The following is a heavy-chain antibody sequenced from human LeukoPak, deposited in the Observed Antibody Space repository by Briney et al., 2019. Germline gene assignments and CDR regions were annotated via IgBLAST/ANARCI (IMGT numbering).Heavy chain of an antibody. CDR2: IYYSGST. Sequence: SETLSLTCTVSGGSISSYYWSWIRQLPGKGLEWIGYIYYSGSTNYNPSLKSRVTISVDTSKNQFSLKLSSVTAADTAVYYCAAGSAAGGGIEFFDYWGQGTLVTVSS. V-gene: IGHV4-59*01. J-gene: IGHJ4*02. CDR1: GGSISSYY. CDR3: AAGSAAGGGIEFFDY. D-gene: IGHD6-13*01.